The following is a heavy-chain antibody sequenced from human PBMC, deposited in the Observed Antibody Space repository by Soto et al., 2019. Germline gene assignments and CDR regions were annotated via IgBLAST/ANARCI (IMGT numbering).Heavy chain of an antibody. CDR3: ARGTYCGTDCYWTLDF. CDR1: GASITDYF. CDR2: FYYGETT. J-gene: IGHJ4*02. D-gene: IGHD2-21*02. V-gene: IGHV4-59*01. Sequence: SETLSLTCTVAGASITDYFWPWIRQPPGKGLEWIGYFYYGETTNKKSSLNSRFTVSVDKSKSQFSLKVTSVTTADTAVYYCARGTYCGTDCYWTLDFWGQGKMVT.